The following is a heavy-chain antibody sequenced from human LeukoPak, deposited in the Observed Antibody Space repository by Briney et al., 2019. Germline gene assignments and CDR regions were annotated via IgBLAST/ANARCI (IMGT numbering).Heavy chain of an antibody. CDR2: ISHSGMTI. D-gene: IGHD3/OR15-3a*01. V-gene: IGHV3-11*01. J-gene: IGHJ6*03. CDR3: ARGRTGHQSYYYYYMDV. Sequence: LSLTCTVSGGSISSYYWSWIRQPPGKGLEWISFISHSGMTISYAESVRGRFTISRDNGKNTLFLQMTKLGAEDTALYYCARGRTGHQSYYYYYMDVWGKGTPVIVSS. CDR1: GGSISSYY.